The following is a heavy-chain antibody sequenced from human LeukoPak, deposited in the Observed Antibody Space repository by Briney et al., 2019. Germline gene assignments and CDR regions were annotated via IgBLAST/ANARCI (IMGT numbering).Heavy chain of an antibody. V-gene: IGHV3-30-3*01. Sequence: GRSLRLSCAASGFTFSSYAMHWVRQAPGKGLEWVAVISYDGSNKYYADSVKGRSTISRDNSKNTLYLQMNSLRAEDTAVYYCARDHGDYYGMDVWGQGTTVTVSS. J-gene: IGHJ6*02. D-gene: IGHD3-10*01. CDR3: ARDHGDYYGMDV. CDR2: ISYDGSNK. CDR1: GFTFSSYA.